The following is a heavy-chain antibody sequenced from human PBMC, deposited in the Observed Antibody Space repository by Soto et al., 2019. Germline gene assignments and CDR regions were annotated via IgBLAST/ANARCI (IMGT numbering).Heavy chain of an antibody. J-gene: IGHJ4*02. D-gene: IGHD3-10*01. Sequence: SGPTLVNPTQTLTLTCTFSGFSLITSGMCVSWIRQPPGKALEWLALIDWDDDKYYSTSLKTRLTISKDTSKNQVVLTMTNMDPVDTATYYCARIRDGSGIEYYFDYWGQGTLVTVSS. CDR2: IDWDDDK. CDR3: ARIRDGSGIEYYFDY. CDR1: GFSLITSGMC. V-gene: IGHV2-70*01.